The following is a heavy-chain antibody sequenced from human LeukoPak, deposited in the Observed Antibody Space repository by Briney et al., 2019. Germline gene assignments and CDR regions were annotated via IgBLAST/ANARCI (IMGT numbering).Heavy chain of an antibody. CDR2: INPNSGGT. V-gene: IGHV1-2*02. D-gene: IGHD3-9*01. CDR1: GYTFTGYY. J-gene: IGHJ4*02. CDR3: ARLRGFDILTGYYSAITDDY. Sequence: ASVKVSCKASGYTFTGYYMHWVRQAPGQGLEWMGWINPNSGGTNYAQKFQGRVTMTRDTSISTAYMELSRLRSDDTAVYYCARLRGFDILTGYYSAITDDYWGQGTLVTVSS.